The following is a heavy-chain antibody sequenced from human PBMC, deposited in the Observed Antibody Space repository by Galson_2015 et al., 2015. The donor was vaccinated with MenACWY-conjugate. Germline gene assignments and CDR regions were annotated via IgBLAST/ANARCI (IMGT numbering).Heavy chain of an antibody. D-gene: IGHD3-16*01. V-gene: IGHV3-74*01. CDR3: ARDPHGGGSPNDAFDI. CDR2: MNGDGSRI. J-gene: IGHJ3*02. CDR1: GFPFSSSW. Sequence: SLRLSCAASGFPFSSSWMHWVRQAPGKGLVWVPRMNGDGSRISYAASVQGRFTISRDNARNTLYLQMNSLRAEDTATYYCARDPHGGGSPNDAFDIWGQGTMVTVSS.